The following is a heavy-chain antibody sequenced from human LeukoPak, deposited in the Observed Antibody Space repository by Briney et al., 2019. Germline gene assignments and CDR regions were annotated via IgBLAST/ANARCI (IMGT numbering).Heavy chain of an antibody. Sequence: GGSLRLSCAASGFTFSSYWMHWVRQAPGKGLVWVSRINSGGSSTSYADSVKGRFTISRDNAKNTLYLQMNSLRAEDTAVYYCARESAAVFARFDPRGQGTLVTVSS. CDR1: GFTFSSYW. V-gene: IGHV3-74*01. D-gene: IGHD1-14*01. CDR3: ARESAAVFARFDP. J-gene: IGHJ5*02. CDR2: INSGGSST.